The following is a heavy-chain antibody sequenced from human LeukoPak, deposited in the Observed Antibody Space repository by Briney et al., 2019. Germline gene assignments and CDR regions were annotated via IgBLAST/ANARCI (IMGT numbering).Heavy chain of an antibody. Sequence: PSETLSLTRTVSGDSISSYYWSWARQPAGKGLEWIGRIHTSGSTNYNPSLKSRVTMSVDTSKNQFSLKLSSVTAADTAVYYCGGSRGGYIDYWGQGTLVTVSS. CDR2: IHTSGST. CDR1: GDSISSYY. D-gene: IGHD5-24*01. CDR3: GGSRGGYIDY. V-gene: IGHV4-4*07. J-gene: IGHJ4*02.